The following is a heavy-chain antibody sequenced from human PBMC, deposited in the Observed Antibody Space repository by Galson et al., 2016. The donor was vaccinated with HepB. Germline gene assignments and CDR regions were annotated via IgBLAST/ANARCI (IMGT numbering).Heavy chain of an antibody. V-gene: IGHV1-2*02. J-gene: IGHJ4*02. CDR1: GYTFTPYD. Sequence: SVKVSCKASGYTFTPYDIYWVRQAPGQGPEWMGWINPNNGDTMYAQNFRGRVTLTRDTSISTAYMELDSLTSDDTAVYYCARPVNRVGTGYWGQGTLVTVSS. D-gene: IGHD1-1*01. CDR3: ARPVNRVGTGY. CDR2: INPNNGDT.